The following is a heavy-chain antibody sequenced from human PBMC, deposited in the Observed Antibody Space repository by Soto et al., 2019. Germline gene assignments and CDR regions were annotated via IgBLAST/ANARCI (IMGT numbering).Heavy chain of an antibody. V-gene: IGHV3-30*03. CDR1: GFTFSSYG. D-gene: IGHD5-12*01. Sequence: QVQLVESGGGVVQPGRSLRLSCAASGFTFSSYGMHWVRQAPGKGLEWVAVISYDGSNKYYADSVKGRFTISRDNSKNTLYLQMNSLRAEDTAVYYCGMGATIRGYYFDYWGQGTLDTVSS. CDR3: GMGATIRGYYFDY. CDR2: ISYDGSNK. J-gene: IGHJ4*02.